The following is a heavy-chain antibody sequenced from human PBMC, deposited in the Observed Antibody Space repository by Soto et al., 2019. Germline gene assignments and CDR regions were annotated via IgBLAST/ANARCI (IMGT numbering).Heavy chain of an antibody. Sequence: SETLSLTCPLSGGSVRAPDWWNWVRQSPDKGLEWIAEVHFSGHSNYNPSLRSRVSVSIDSSKNQFYLNLNSVTAADTAIYYCARVRQGCSANNCYFDPWGQGTQVTVSS. CDR2: VHFSGHS. J-gene: IGHJ5*01. CDR3: ARVRQGCSANNCYFDP. V-gene: IGHV4-4*02. CDR1: GGSVRAPDW. D-gene: IGHD1-1*01.